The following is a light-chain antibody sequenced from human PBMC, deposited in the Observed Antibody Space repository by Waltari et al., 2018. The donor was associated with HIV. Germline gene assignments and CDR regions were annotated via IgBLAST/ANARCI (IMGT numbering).Light chain of an antibody. CDR2: KDN. Sequence: SDEVTQTPSVLVSPGQTARITCSGETWPKKFVYWYQQKPGQAPVVVIYKDNERPSGIPERFSGSSSGTRATLTISGVQAEDEADYYCQSADSSGTSFGGGTKLTVL. J-gene: IGLJ2*01. CDR3: QSADSSGTS. CDR1: TWPKKF. V-gene: IGLV3-25*03.